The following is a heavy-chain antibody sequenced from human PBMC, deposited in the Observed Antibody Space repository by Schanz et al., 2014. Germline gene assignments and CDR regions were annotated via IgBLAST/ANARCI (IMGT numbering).Heavy chain of an antibody. CDR3: AKDGYDISGNYENY. CDR1: GFTFSSYG. CDR2: IRDNGSVK. V-gene: IGHV3-30*02. J-gene: IGHJ4*02. Sequence: QVHLVESGGGVVQPGRSLRLSCAASGFTFSSYGMHWVRQAPGKGLEWVAFIRDNGSVKNYLDSVRGRFTISRDKSTNTLYLQMKSLRDEDTAVYYCAKDGYDISGNYENYWGQGTLVTVSS. D-gene: IGHD3-22*01.